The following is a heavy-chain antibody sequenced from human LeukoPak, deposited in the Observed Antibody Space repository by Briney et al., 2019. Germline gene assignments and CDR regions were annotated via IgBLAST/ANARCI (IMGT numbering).Heavy chain of an antibody. CDR3: AKQLGYCSDGSCYFPS. Sequence: GGSLRLSCAASGFTFSSSAMSWVRQAPGKGLGWVSAISNNGGYTYYADSVQGRFTISRDNSKSTLCLQMNSLRAEDTAVYYCAKQLGYCSDGSCYFPSWGQGTLVTVSS. J-gene: IGHJ5*02. D-gene: IGHD2-15*01. CDR2: ISNNGGYT. V-gene: IGHV3-23*01. CDR1: GFTFSSSA.